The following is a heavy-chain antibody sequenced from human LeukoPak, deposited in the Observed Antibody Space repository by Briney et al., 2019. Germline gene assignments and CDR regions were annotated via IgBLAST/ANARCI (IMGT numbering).Heavy chain of an antibody. V-gene: IGHV3-48*02. D-gene: IGHD1-26*01. CDR2: IRGSSTDT. CDR3: ARGGGRSYSDAFDI. J-gene: IGHJ3*02. CDR1: GVTFSTNN. Sequence: GGSLRLSCAASGVTFSTNNMHWVRQAPGKGLEWVSFIRGSSTDTQYADSVRGRLTISRDIGRAALYLQMNSLRDEDTAVYYCARGGGRSYSDAFDIWDQGTVVTVSS.